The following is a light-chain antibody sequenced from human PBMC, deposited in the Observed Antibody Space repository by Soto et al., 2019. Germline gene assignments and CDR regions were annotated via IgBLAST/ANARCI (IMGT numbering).Light chain of an antibody. J-gene: IGKJ2*01. CDR1: QSISNW. V-gene: IGKV1-5*03. CDR2: KAS. CDR3: QQYNSS. Sequence: DIHMTQSPSTLSASAGDRVTITCRASQSISNWLAWYQQKPGKAPKLLIYKASSLESGVPSRFSGSGSGTEFTLTISSLQPDDFATYYCQQYNSSFGQGTKVDIK.